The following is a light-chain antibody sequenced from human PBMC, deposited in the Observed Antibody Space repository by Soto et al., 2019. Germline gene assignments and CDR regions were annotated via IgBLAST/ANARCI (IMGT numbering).Light chain of an antibody. V-gene: IGKV3-15*01. J-gene: IGKJ5*01. Sequence: EIVMTKSPATLSLSQGQRATLSCRASQSVSSKLAWYQQRPGQAPRLLIYSASTRATGIPARFSGSGSGTEFTLTISSLQSEDFAVYYCQQYGSSSITFGQGTRLEI. CDR2: SAS. CDR1: QSVSSK. CDR3: QQYGSSSIT.